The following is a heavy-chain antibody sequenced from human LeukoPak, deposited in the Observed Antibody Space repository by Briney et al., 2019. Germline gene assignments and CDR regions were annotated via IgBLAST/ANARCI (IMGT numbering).Heavy chain of an antibody. V-gene: IGHV3-23*01. D-gene: IGHD2-21*01. CDR3: AKDARLGRGYFDY. J-gene: IGHJ4*02. CDR1: GFTFNTYA. CDR2: ISGSGGST. Sequence: GGSLRLSCATSGFTFNTYAMSWVRQAPGKGLEWVSAISGSGGSTYYADSVKGRFTISRDNSKNTLYLQMNSLRAEDTAVYYCAKDARLGRGYFDYWGQGTLVTVSS.